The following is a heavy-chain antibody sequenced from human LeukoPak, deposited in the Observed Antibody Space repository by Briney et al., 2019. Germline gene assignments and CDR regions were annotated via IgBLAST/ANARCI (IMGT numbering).Heavy chain of an antibody. Sequence: PGGSLRLSCAASGFTFSSYAMSWVRQAPGKGLEWVSAISGSGGSTYYADSVKGRFTISRDNSKNTLYLQMNSLRAEDTAVYYCAKDRAARGSQTNYYYYGMDVWGQGTTVTVSS. V-gene: IGHV3-23*01. CDR3: AKDRAARGSQTNYYYYGMDV. J-gene: IGHJ6*02. CDR1: GFTFSSYA. D-gene: IGHD6-6*01. CDR2: ISGSGGST.